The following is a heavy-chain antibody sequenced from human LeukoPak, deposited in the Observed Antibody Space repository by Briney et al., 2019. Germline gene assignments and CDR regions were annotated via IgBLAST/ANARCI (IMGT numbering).Heavy chain of an antibody. Sequence: GASVKVSCKVSGYTPTDLSMHWVRQAPGKGLEWMGRIIPILGIANYAQKFQGRVTITADKSTSTAYMELSSLRSEDTAVYYCARGLQSSSWYTNYYYGMDVWGQGTTVTVSS. J-gene: IGHJ6*02. CDR3: ARGLQSSSWYTNYYYGMDV. CDR1: GYTPTDLS. CDR2: IIPILGIA. V-gene: IGHV1-69*04. D-gene: IGHD6-13*01.